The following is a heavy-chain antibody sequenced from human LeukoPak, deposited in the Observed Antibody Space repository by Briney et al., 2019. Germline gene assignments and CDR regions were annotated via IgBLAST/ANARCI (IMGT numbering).Heavy chain of an antibody. CDR1: GYTFTCYY. J-gene: IGHJ4*02. Sequence: GASVKVSCKASGYTFTCYYMHWVRQAPGQGGEGMGWINPNSGGTNYAQKFQGRVTITRDTDIRTAYMELSRLRSDDTAVYYCARPGYCSSTSCYTKYNFNWGQGTLVTVSS. CDR3: ARPGYCSSTSCYTKYNFN. V-gene: IGHV1-2*02. D-gene: IGHD2-2*02. CDR2: INPNSGGT.